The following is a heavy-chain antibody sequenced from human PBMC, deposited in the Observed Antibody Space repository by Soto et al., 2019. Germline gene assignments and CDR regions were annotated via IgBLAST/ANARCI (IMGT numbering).Heavy chain of an antibody. CDR2: IQNSGIT. CDR3: XXYREGGGGRGY. CDR1: GGSFTGYH. V-gene: IGHV4-4*08. Sequence: QVQMQESGPGVVKPSETLSLTCTVSGGSFTGYHWSWIRQPPGKGLEWIGFIQNSGITEYNPSLXXXXXXXXXXXXXXXXXXXXXXXXXXXXXXXXXXYREGGGGRGYWGRGHLVTVSS. D-gene: IGHD2-15*01. J-gene: IGHJ4*02.